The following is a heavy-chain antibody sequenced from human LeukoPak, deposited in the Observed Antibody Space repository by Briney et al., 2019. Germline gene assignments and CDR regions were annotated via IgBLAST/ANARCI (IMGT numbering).Heavy chain of an antibody. J-gene: IGHJ3*02. CDR3: ASNDFWSGYYAFEI. D-gene: IGHD3-3*01. CDR2: MYYSGGT. V-gene: IGHV4-39*01. CDR1: GGSISSSSYY. Sequence: SETLSLTCTVSGGSISSSSYYWGWIRQPPGKGLEWIGSMYYSGGTFYNPSLKSRVTISVDTSRNQFSLKLRSVTAADTALYYCASNDFWSGYYAFEIWGQGTMVTVFS.